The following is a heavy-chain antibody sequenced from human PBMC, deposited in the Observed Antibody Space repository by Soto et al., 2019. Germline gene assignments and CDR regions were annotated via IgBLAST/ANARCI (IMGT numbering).Heavy chain of an antibody. J-gene: IGHJ4*02. V-gene: IGHV3-15*07. CDR1: GFSFNNAW. Sequence: GGSLRLSCAASGFSFNNAWMNWVRQAPGKGPEWVGRIKSKSDGGTTDYAAPVKGRFTISRDDSKSTLFLQMNSLKTEDTGVYYCTTDRTGNVCWGQGTLVTVSS. CDR3: TTDRTGNVC. D-gene: IGHD3-9*01. CDR2: IKSKSDGGTT.